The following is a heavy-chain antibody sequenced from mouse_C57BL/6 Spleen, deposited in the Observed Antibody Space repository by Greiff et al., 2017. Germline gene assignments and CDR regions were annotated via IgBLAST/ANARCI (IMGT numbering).Heavy chain of an antibody. Sequence: QVQLQQSGPGLVQPSQSLSITCTVSGFSLTSYGVHWVRQSPGKGLEWLGVLWSGGSTDYNAAFISRLSISKDNSKSQVFFKMNSLQADDTAIYYCATYYYGSSYRYAMDYWGQGTSVTVSS. CDR2: LWSGGST. CDR1: GFSLTSYG. CDR3: ATYYYGSSYRYAMDY. J-gene: IGHJ4*01. D-gene: IGHD1-1*01. V-gene: IGHV2-2*01.